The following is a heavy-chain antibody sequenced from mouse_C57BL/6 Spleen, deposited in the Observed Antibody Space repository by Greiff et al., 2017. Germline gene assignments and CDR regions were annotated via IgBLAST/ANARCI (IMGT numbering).Heavy chain of an antibody. CDR3: ARWGLYYGSYFDY. CDR2: IDPSDSYT. Sequence: QVQLQQPGAELVMPGASVKLSCKASGYTFTSYWMHWVKQRPGQGLEWIGEIDPSDSYTNYNQKFKGKSTLTVDKSSSTAYMQLRSLTSEDSAVYYCARWGLYYGSYFDYWGQGTTLTVSS. V-gene: IGHV1-69*01. J-gene: IGHJ2*01. D-gene: IGHD1-1*01. CDR1: GYTFTSYW.